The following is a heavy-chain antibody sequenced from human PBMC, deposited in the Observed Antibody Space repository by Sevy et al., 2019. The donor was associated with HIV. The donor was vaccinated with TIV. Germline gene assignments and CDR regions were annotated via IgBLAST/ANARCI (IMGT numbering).Heavy chain of an antibody. CDR3: ARVSSNSGYYGLDV. CDR2: ISSSSSYI. J-gene: IGHJ6*02. V-gene: IGHV3-21*01. D-gene: IGHD6-13*01. Sequence: GGSLRLSCAASGFTFSSYSMNWVRQAPGKGLEWVSSISSSSSYIYYSDSVKGRFTISRDNAKNSLYLQMNSLRAEDPAVYYCARVSSNSGYYGLDVWGQGTTVTVSS. CDR1: GFTFSSYS.